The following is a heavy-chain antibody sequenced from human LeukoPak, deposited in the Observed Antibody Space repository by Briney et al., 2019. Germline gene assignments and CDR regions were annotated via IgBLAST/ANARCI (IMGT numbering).Heavy chain of an antibody. D-gene: IGHD1-1*01. V-gene: IGHV4-4*07. J-gene: IGHJ5*02. CDR3: ARAPTGTGGWNWFDP. CDR2: IYPSGST. CDR1: GGSISSYY. Sequence: SETLSLTCTVSGGSISSYYWSWIRQPAGKGLELIGRIYPSGSTNYNPSLKSRVTMSVDTSKNQFSLKLSSVTAADTAVYYGARAPTGTGGWNWFDPWGQGTLVTVSA.